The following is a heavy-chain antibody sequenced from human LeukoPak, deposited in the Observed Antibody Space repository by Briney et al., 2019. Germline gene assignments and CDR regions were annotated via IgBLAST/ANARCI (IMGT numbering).Heavy chain of an antibody. D-gene: IGHD2/OR15-2a*01. Sequence: ASVKVSCKASGGTFSSYTISWVRQAPGQGLEWMGRIIPILGTANYAQKFQGRVTITADKSTSTAYMELSSLRSEDTAVYYCARDSPGTTSIDYWGQGTLVTVSS. CDR3: ARDSPGTTSIDY. CDR2: IIPILGTA. J-gene: IGHJ4*02. CDR1: GGTFSSYT. V-gene: IGHV1-69*08.